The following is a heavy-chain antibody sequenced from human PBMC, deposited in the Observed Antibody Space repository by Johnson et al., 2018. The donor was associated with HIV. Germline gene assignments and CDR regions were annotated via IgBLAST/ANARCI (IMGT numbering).Heavy chain of an antibody. D-gene: IGHD6-6*01. CDR1: GITVGTNY. CDR3: ARDWNEYSSSDGAFDI. J-gene: IGHJ3*02. CDR2: TYSGGSA. V-gene: IGHV3-53*01. Sequence: ASGITVGTNYMSWVRQTPGKGLEWVSVTYSGGSAGSPYKVDSVKGRFTISRDNSKNTLYLQMNRLRAEDTAVYYCARDWNEYSSSDGAFDIWGQGTMVTVSS.